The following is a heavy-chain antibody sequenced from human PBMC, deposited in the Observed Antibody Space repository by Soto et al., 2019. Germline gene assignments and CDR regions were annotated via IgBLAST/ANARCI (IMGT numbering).Heavy chain of an antibody. J-gene: IGHJ4*02. Sequence: PGGSLRLSCAASGFTFSDHYMSWIRQAPGKGLEWVSYISTSSSYTNYADSVKGRFTISRDNAKNSLYLQMNSLRAEDTAVYYCARDSSGWAGYFDYWGQGTLVTVSS. CDR3: ARDSSGWAGYFDY. CDR1: GFTFSDHY. D-gene: IGHD6-19*01. V-gene: IGHV3-11*05. CDR2: ISTSSSYT.